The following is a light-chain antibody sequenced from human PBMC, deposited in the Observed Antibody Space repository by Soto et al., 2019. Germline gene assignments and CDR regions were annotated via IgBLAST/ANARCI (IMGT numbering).Light chain of an antibody. V-gene: IGLV1-51*01. CDR3: ATWDGSLPGEV. CDR1: SSNIGNNY. CDR2: DNN. J-gene: IGLJ2*01. Sequence: QSVLTQSPSVSAAPGQKVTISCSGSSSNIGNNYVSWDQQHPGTAPKLLIYDNNKRPSGIPDRFSGSKSGTSGTLDITGLQTGDEADYYCATWDGSLPGEVFGGGTKLTVL.